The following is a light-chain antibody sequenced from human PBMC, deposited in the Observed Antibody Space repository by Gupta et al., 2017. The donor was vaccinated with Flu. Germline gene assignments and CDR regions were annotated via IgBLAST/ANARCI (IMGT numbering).Light chain of an antibody. Sequence: EIVLTQSQATLSLSPGERATLSCRASQSVSSYLAWYQQKPGQAPRLLIYDASNRATGIPARFSGSGSGTDFTLTISSLEPEDFAVYYCQQRSNWPLGLTFGGGTKVEIK. J-gene: IGKJ4*01. V-gene: IGKV3-11*01. CDR2: DAS. CDR3: QQRSNWPLGLT. CDR1: QSVSSY.